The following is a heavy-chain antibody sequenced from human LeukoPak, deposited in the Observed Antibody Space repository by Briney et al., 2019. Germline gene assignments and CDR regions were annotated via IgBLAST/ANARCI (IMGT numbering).Heavy chain of an antibody. CDR1: GGTFSSYA. V-gene: IGHV1-69*13. D-gene: IGHD3-3*01. CDR3: ARSPLRFFEWLPSDAFYI. J-gene: IGHJ3*02. CDR2: IIPIFGTG. Sequence: SVKVSCKASGGTFSSYAISWVRQAPGQGLEWMGGIIPIFGTGNYAQKFQGRVTITADESTSTAYMELSSLRSEDTAVYYCARSPLRFFEWLPSDAFYIWGQGTMVTVSS.